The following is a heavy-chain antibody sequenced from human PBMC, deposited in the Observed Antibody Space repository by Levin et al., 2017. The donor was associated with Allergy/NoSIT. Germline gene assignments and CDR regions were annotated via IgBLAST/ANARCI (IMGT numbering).Heavy chain of an antibody. CDR2: IYSRGNT. CDR3: ARTTDTNLDPGDF. Sequence: GESLKISCAASGFTVSNNYMTWVRQAPGKGLEWVSLIYSRGNTQYADSVKGRFTISRDNSKNTLHLQMNTRRAEDTAVYDCARTTDTNLDPGDFWGQGTLVTVSS. CDR1: GFTVSNNY. J-gene: IGHJ4*02. D-gene: IGHD5-18*01. V-gene: IGHV3-66*01.